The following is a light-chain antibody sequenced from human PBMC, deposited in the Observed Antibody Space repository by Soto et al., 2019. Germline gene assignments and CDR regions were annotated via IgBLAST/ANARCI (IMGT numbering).Light chain of an antibody. J-gene: IGKJ2*01. CDR1: QSISSW. Sequence: DIQMTQSPSTLSASVGDRVTITCRASQSISSWLAWYQQKPGKAPKLLIYDASSLESGFPSKFSDSGSGTEFTLTISTLQPDDFATYYCQQYNSYSPRYTFGQGTKLEIK. CDR2: DAS. V-gene: IGKV1-5*01. CDR3: QQYNSYSPRYT.